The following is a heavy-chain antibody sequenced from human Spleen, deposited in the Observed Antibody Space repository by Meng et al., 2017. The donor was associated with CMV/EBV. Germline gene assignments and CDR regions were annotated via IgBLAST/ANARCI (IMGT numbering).Heavy chain of an antibody. CDR1: YG. CDR2: ISYDGSNK. J-gene: IGHJ4*02. CDR3: AKDQGGATMVRGVIPPSWLDY. D-gene: IGHD3-10*01. Sequence: YGMHWVRQAPGKGLEWVAVISYDGSNKYYADSVKGRFTISRDNSKNTLYLQMNSLRAEDTAVYYCAKDQGGATMVRGVIPPSWLDYWGQGTLVTVSS. V-gene: IGHV3-30*18.